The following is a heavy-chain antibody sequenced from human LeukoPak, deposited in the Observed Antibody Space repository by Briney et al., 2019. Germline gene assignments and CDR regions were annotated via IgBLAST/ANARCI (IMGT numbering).Heavy chain of an antibody. D-gene: IGHD2-2*01. CDR3: ARNVYCSSTSCYYYYYMDV. Sequence: ASVKVSCKASGYTFTGYYMHWVRQAPGQGLEWMGWINPNSGGTNHAQKFQGRVTMTRDTSISTAYMELSRLRSDDTAVYYCARNVYCSSTSCYYYYYMDVWGKGTTVTVSS. CDR1: GYTFTGYY. J-gene: IGHJ6*03. CDR2: INPNSGGT. V-gene: IGHV1-2*02.